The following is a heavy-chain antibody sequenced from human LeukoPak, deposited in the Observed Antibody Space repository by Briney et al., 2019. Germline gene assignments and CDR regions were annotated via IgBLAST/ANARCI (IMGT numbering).Heavy chain of an antibody. CDR1: GYTFTGYG. Sequence: ASVKVSCKTSGYTFTGYGISWVRQAPGQGLEWMGWISAYNGNTDYAQNLQDRVTMTTDTSTTTAYMELRNLRSDDTAVYYCARDGSSWTGYFQNWGQGTLVTVSS. CDR2: ISAYNGNT. CDR3: ARDGSSWTGYFQN. V-gene: IGHV1-18*01. D-gene: IGHD6-13*01. J-gene: IGHJ1*01.